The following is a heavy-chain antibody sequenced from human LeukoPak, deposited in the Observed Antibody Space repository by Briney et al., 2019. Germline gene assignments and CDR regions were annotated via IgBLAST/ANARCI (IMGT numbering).Heavy chain of an antibody. V-gene: IGHV4-59*08. Sequence: PSETLSLTCTVSGGSISSYYWSWIRQPPGKGLEWIGYIYYSGSTNYNPSLKSRVTISVDTSKNQFSLKLNSVTAADTAVYYCARIFIAAAGHDAFDIWGQGTMVTVSS. D-gene: IGHD6-13*01. J-gene: IGHJ3*02. CDR3: ARIFIAAAGHDAFDI. CDR1: GGSISSYY. CDR2: IYYSGST.